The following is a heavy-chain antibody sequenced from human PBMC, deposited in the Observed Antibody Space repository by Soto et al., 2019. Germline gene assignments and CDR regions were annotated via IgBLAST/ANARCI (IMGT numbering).Heavy chain of an antibody. J-gene: IGHJ6*03. D-gene: IGHD1-1*01. Sequence: TLSLTCAISGDSVSSNSAAWNWIRQYPSRGLEWLGRTYYRSRWYNDYAVSVKSRITVNPDTSKNQFSLHLNSVTPEDTVLYYCARTTSLQSSYMDVWDKGTTVTVSS. CDR1: GDSVSSNSAA. CDR2: TYYRSRWYN. V-gene: IGHV6-1*01. CDR3: ARTTSLQSSYMDV.